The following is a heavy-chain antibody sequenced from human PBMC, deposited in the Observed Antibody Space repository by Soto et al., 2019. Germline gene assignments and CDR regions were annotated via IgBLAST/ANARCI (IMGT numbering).Heavy chain of an antibody. CDR2: IYHSGST. CDR3: ASDREPAAGHFDY. V-gene: IGHV4-4*02. D-gene: IGHD6-25*01. Sequence: QVQLQESGPGLVKPSGTLSLTCAVSGGSISSSNWWSWVRQPPGKGLEWIGEIYHSGSTNYNPSLNSRDTVSVDKSKTQFSLKLRSVTAADTAVYYWASDREPAAGHFDYWGQGTLVTVSS. J-gene: IGHJ4*02. CDR1: GGSISSSNW.